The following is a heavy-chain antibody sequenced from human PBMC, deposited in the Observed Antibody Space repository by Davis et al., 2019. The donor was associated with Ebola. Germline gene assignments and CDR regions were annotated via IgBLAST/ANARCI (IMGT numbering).Heavy chain of an antibody. CDR3: ASQYYYDSSGPDAFDI. Sequence: SETLSLTCTVSGGSISSSSYYWGWIRQHPGKGLEWIGYIYYSGSTYYNPSLKSRVTISVDTSKNQFSLKLSSVTAADTAVYYCASQYYYDSSGPDAFDIWGQGTMVTVSS. CDR1: GGSISSSSYY. V-gene: IGHV4-31*03. J-gene: IGHJ3*02. CDR2: IYYSGST. D-gene: IGHD3-22*01.